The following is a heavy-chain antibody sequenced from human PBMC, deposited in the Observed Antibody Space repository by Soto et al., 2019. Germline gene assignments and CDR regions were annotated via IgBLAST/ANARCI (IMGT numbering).Heavy chain of an antibody. CDR1: GFAFSSYG. Sequence: PGGSVRLSCVASGFAFSSYGMHWVRQAPGKGLEWVAVIWYDGSNKYYADSVKGRFTISRDNSKNTLYLQMNSLRAEDTAVYYCASGPVDYDILAGWGYVGMDVWGQGTTVTVSS. D-gene: IGHD3-9*01. CDR3: ASGPVDYDILAGWGYVGMDV. CDR2: IWYDGSNK. V-gene: IGHV3-33*01. J-gene: IGHJ6*02.